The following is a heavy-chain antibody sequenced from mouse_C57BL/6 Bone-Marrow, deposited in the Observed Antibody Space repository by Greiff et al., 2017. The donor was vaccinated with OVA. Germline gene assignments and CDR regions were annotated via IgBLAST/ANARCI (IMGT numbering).Heavy chain of an antibody. V-gene: IGHV1-64*01. Sequence: QVQLQQPGAELVKPGASVKLSCKASGYTFTSYWIPWVKQRPGQGLEWIGMIHPNSGSTNYNEKFKRKATLTVDKSSSTAYMQLSSLTSEDSAVYYCAREGYWAYWYFDVWGTGTTVTVSS. CDR1: GYTFTSYW. CDR3: AREGYWAYWYFDV. CDR2: IHPNSGST. D-gene: IGHD1-1*01. J-gene: IGHJ1*03.